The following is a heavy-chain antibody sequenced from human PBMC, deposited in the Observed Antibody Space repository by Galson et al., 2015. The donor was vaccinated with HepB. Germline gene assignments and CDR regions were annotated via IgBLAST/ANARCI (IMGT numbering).Heavy chain of an antibody. CDR1: GFTVSSNY. D-gene: IGHD3-10*01. J-gene: IGHJ6*02. CDR3: ARLVTVLLWFGESGMDV. CDR2: IYGGGST. V-gene: IGHV3-66*04. Sequence: SLRLSCAASGFTVSSNYMSWVRQAPGKGLEWVSVIYGGGSTYYADSVKGRFTISRDNSKNTLYLQMNSLRAEDTAVYYCARLVTVLLWFGESGMDVWGQGTTVTVSS.